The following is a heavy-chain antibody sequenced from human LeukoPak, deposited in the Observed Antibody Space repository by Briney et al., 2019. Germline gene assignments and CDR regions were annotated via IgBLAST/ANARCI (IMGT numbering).Heavy chain of an antibody. CDR2: VDPEDGET. D-gene: IGHD2-15*01. CDR3: APSVNRDGTFDI. CDR1: GYTFTDYY. J-gene: IGHJ3*02. Sequence: ASVKVSCKVSGYTFTDYYMHWVQQAPGKGLEWMGLVDPEDGETIYAEKFQGRVTITADMSTDTAYMELSSLRSEDTAVYYCAPSVNRDGTFDIWGQGTMVTVSS. V-gene: IGHV1-69-2*01.